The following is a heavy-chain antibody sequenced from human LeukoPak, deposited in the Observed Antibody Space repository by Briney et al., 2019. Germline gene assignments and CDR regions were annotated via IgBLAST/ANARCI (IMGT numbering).Heavy chain of an antibody. CDR3: ARASGRYYYYGMDV. Sequence: GGSLRLSCAASGFTFSSYAMHWVRQAPGKGLEWVAVISYDGSNKYYADSVKGRFTISRDNSKNTLYLQMSNLRAEDTAVYYCARASGRYYYYGMDVWGQGTTVTVSS. J-gene: IGHJ6*02. V-gene: IGHV3-30-3*01. CDR1: GFTFSSYA. D-gene: IGHD1-14*01. CDR2: ISYDGSNK.